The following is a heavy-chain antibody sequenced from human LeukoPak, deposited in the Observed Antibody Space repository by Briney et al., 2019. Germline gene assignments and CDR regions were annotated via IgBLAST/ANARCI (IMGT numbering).Heavy chain of an antibody. CDR3: ARRARSPDTAMGAGKVRYYYYHMDV. CDR2: INWNGGST. Sequence: PGGSLRLSCAASGFTFDDYGMSWVRQAPGKGLEWVSGINWNGGSTSYADSVKGRFTISRDNAKNSLYLQMNSLRAEDTALYYCARRARSPDTAMGAGKVRYYYYHMDVWGKGTTVTVSS. V-gene: IGHV3-20*04. J-gene: IGHJ6*03. CDR1: GFTFDDYG. D-gene: IGHD5-18*01.